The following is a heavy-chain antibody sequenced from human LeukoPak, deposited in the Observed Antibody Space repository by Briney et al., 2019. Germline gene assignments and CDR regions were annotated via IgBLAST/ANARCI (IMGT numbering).Heavy chain of an antibody. CDR3: ARDLLVATRPLHY. CDR2: IIPIFGTA. D-gene: IGHD5-12*01. V-gene: IGHV1-69*01. CDR1: GGTFSSYA. J-gene: IGHJ4*02. Sequence: SVKVSCKASGGTFSSYAISWVRQAPGQGLEWMGGIIPIFGTANYAQKFQGRVTITADESTSTAYMELSSLRSEDTAVYYCARDLLVATRPLHYWGQGTLVTVSS.